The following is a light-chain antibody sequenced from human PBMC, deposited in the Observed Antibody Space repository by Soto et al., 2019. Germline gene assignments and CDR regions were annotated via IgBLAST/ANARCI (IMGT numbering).Light chain of an antibody. V-gene: IGKV3-20*01. CDR1: QSVSSSY. Sequence: EMVLTQSPGTLSLSPGERATLSYSASQSVSSSYLAWYQQKPGQAPRLLIYGASSRATGIPDRFSGSGSARDFTLTISRLEPEDFAVYYCQQYGSSPQTFGQGTKVEIK. J-gene: IGKJ1*01. CDR2: GAS. CDR3: QQYGSSPQT.